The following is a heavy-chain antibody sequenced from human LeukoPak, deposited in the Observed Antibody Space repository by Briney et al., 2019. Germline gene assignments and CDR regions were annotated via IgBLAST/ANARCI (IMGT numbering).Heavy chain of an antibody. Sequence: PGGSLRLSCAASGFTFSSYAMSWVRQAPGKGLEWVSAISGSGGSTYYADSVKGRFTISRDNSKNTLYLQMNSLRAEDTAVYYCAKDGVGKVALEQYNWFDPWGQGTLVTVSS. J-gene: IGHJ5*02. D-gene: IGHD1/OR15-1a*01. CDR1: GFTFSSYA. CDR3: AKDGVGKVALEQYNWFDP. V-gene: IGHV3-23*01. CDR2: ISGSGGST.